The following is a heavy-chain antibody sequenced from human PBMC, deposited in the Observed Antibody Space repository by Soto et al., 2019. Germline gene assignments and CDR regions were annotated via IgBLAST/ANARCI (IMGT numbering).Heavy chain of an antibody. J-gene: IGHJ4*02. CDR1: GFTFSKAW. CDR3: TTDSTLAFRPPSDY. CDR2: NKSKTDGGTT. Sequence: PGGALRLSCEASGFTFSKAWMSWVRQPPGKGPEWVGRNKSKTDGGTTDYAAPGKGRITISRDDSKIRLYLQMSSLKTDATAVYYCTTDSTLAFRPPSDYWGQGTPVTVSS. D-gene: IGHD3-3*02. V-gene: IGHV3-15*01.